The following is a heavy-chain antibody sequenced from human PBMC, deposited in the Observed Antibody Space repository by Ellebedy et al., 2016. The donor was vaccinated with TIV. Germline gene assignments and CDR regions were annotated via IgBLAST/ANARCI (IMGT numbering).Heavy chain of an antibody. CDR2: VNNDGSGT. V-gene: IGHV3-74*03. D-gene: IGHD1-7*01. Sequence: GGSLRLSCAASGFTFSTYYMHWVRQAPGKGLVWVSRVNNDGSGTKYADSVKGRFTISRDNAKNTLFLQMNSLRVEDTAVHYCVRDQNFKIDYWGQGALVTVSS. CDR1: GFTFSTYY. CDR3: VRDQNFKIDY. J-gene: IGHJ4*02.